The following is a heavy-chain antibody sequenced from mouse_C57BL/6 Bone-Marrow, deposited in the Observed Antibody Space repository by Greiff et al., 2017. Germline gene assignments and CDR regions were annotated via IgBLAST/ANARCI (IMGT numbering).Heavy chain of an antibody. J-gene: IGHJ3*01. Sequence: VQLQQSGAELVRPGASVKLSCTASGFNIKDDYMHWVKQRPEQGLEWIGWIDPENGDTEYASKFQGKATITADTSSNTAYLQLSSLTSEDTAVYYGTSSDGEDGSWFDYWGQGTLVTVSA. CDR2: IDPENGDT. CDR1: GFNIKDDY. D-gene: IGHD2-13*01. CDR3: TSSDGEDGSWFDY. V-gene: IGHV14-4*01.